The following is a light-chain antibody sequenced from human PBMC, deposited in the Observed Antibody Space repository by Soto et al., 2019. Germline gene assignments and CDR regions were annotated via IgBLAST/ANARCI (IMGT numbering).Light chain of an antibody. V-gene: IGKV3-20*01. CDR2: GAS. Sequence: EIVLTQSPGTLSLSPGERATLSCRASQSVSDNFLAWYQQKPGQAPRLLIYGASSRATGIPDRFSGSGSGTVFTLATSRLEPEDFAVYYCHQYGSSLLTFGGGTTVEIK. CDR3: HQYGSSLLT. CDR1: QSVSDNF. J-gene: IGKJ4*01.